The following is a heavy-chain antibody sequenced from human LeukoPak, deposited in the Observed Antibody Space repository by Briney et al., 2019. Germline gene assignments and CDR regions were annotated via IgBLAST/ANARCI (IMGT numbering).Heavy chain of an antibody. J-gene: IGHJ4*02. V-gene: IGHV3-23*01. Sequence: GGSLTLSCAASGFCLSSYALLWVRQAPATGMEWVSAISCCGGSTYYAHSVKGRFTISIDNSKNTLYLQMSSLTAEDTAVYFCAKECVAGTCFDYWGQGTLVTVSS. D-gene: IGHD6-19*01. CDR2: ISCCGGST. CDR1: GFCLSSYA. CDR3: AKECVAGTCFDY.